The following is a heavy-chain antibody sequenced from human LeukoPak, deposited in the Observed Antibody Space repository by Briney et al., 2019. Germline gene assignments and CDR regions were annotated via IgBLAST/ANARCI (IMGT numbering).Heavy chain of an antibody. J-gene: IGHJ6*04. Sequence: SVTVSCKASGGTFSSYAISWVRQAPGQGLEWMGGIIPIFGTANYAQKFQGRVTITADKSTSTAYMGLSSLRSEDTAVYYCAGGYSSSWYYYYGMDVWGKGTTVTVSS. CDR2: IIPIFGTA. CDR3: AGGYSSSWYYYYGMDV. CDR1: GGTFSSYA. V-gene: IGHV1-69*06. D-gene: IGHD6-13*01.